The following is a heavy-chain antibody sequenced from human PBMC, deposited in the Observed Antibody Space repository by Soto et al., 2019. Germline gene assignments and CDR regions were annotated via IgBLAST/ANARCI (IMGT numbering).Heavy chain of an antibody. D-gene: IGHD1-7*01. CDR3: AGSNWNYGRGFAY. CDR1: GGSISSGDYY. Sequence: PSETLSLTCTVSGGSISSGDYYWSWIRQPPGKGLEWIGYIYYSGSTYYNPSLKSRVTISVDTSKNQFSLKLSSVTAADTAVYYCAGSNWNYGRGFAYWGQGTLVTVSS. J-gene: IGHJ4*02. CDR2: IYYSGST. V-gene: IGHV4-30-4*01.